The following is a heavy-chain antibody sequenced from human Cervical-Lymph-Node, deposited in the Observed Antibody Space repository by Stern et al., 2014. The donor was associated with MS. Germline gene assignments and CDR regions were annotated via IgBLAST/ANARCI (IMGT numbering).Heavy chain of an antibody. V-gene: IGHV3-33*01. D-gene: IGHD5-18*01. J-gene: IGHJ4*02. CDR2: IWYDGSNK. CDR1: GFTFSSYG. CDR3: ARAAPGNVDTAMDY. Sequence: VQLVESGGGVVQPGRSLRLSCAASGFTFSSYGMHWVRQAPGKGLEWVAVIWYDGSNKYYADSVKGRFTISRDNSKNTLYLQMNSLRAEDTAVYYCARAAPGNVDTAMDYWGQGTLVTVSS.